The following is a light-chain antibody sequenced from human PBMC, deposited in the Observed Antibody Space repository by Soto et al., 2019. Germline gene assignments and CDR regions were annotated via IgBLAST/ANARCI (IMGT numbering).Light chain of an antibody. CDR3: QQYGSSPYT. Sequence: EIVLTQSPGTLSLSPGERATLSCRASQSVSSSYLAWYQQKPGQAPRLLIYGASSRATGIPDRFSGSGSGTDFTLNIGRLEPEDFAVYYGQQYGSSPYTFGQGTKLEIK. CDR1: QSVSSSY. J-gene: IGKJ2*01. CDR2: GAS. V-gene: IGKV3-20*01.